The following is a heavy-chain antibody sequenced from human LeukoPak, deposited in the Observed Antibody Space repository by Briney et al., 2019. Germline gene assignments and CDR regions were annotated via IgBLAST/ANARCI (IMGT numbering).Heavy chain of an antibody. CDR1: GYTFTNYG. J-gene: IGHJ4*02. D-gene: IGHD1-26*01. Sequence: ASVKVSCKASGYTFTNYGITWVRQAPGQGLEWMGWISTYNDNTNYAQKLQGRVTMGTDTSTSTAYMELRGLTSDDTAVYYCARSNSGSYYHFDYWGQGTLVTVSS. V-gene: IGHV1-18*01. CDR3: ARSNSGSYYHFDY. CDR2: ISTYNDNT.